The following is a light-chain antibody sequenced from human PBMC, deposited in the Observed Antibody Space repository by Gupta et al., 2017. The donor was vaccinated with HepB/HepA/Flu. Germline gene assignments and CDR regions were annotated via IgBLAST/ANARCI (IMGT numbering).Light chain of an antibody. Sequence: EIVLTQSRATLSLSPGERASLSCRASQSVSSYLAWYQQKPGQAPRLLIYDVSNRATGIPARVSGSGSGTDFTLTISSLEPEDFAVYYCQQRSIWPRTTFGGGTKVEIK. CDR1: QSVSSY. J-gene: IGKJ4*01. V-gene: IGKV3-11*01. CDR3: QQRSIWPRTT. CDR2: DVS.